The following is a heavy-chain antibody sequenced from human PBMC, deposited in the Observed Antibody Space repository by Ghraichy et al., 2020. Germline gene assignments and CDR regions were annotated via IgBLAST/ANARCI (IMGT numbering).Heavy chain of an antibody. V-gene: IGHV3-23*01. Sequence: GGSLRLSCAASGFTFSSYAMNWVRQAPGKGLEWVSRISVSGGTTYYADSVKGRFTISRDNSKNTLHLQMNSLRAEDTAVYYCAKAWGYCSGGICPEYNWFDPWGQGTLVTVSS. D-gene: IGHD2-15*01. CDR2: ISVSGGTT. J-gene: IGHJ5*02. CDR1: GFTFSSYA. CDR3: AKAWGYCSGGICPEYNWFDP.